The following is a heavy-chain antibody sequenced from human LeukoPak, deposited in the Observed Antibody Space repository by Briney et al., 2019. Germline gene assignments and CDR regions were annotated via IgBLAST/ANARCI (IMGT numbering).Heavy chain of an antibody. CDR1: GYSLTSYW. J-gene: IGHJ1*01. CDR3: AGAGIAVAGNAEYFQH. V-gene: IGHV5-10-1*01. Sequence: GESLRISCKGSGYSLTSYWISWVRQMPGKGLEWMGRIDPSDSYTNYSPSFQGHVTISADKSISTAYLQWSSLKASDTAMYYCAGAGIAVAGNAEYFQHWGQGTLVTVSS. CDR2: IDPSDSYT. D-gene: IGHD6-19*01.